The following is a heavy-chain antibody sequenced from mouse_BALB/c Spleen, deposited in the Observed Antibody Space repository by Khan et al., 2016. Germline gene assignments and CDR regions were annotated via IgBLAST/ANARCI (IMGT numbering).Heavy chain of an antibody. CDR3: ARSTRSRPVAMDY. CDR2: IDTYTGAP. D-gene: IGHD2-2*01. CDR1: GHTFTNYG. J-gene: IGHJ4*01. V-gene: IGHV9-3-1*01. Sequence: QIQLVQSGPELKKPGATVKISCKASGHTFTNYGMHWVKQAPGPGLKWMGWIDTYTGAPTYTDDFRGRFAFSLETSASTDYLQLNHLTHEYTATYCGARSTRSRPVAMDYWGQETSVTVSP.